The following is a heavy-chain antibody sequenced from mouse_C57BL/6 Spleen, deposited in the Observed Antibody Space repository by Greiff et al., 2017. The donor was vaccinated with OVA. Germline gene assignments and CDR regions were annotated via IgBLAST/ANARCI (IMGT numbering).Heavy chain of an antibody. V-gene: IGHV1-80*01. CDR2: IYPGDGDT. CDR1: GYAFSSYW. J-gene: IGHJ4*01. Sequence: QVQLQQSGAELVKPGASVKISCKASGYAFSSYWMNWVKQRPGTGLEWIGQIYPGDGDTNYNGKFKGKATLTADKSSSTAYMQLSSLTSEDSAVYFCARPYDYDPFYAMDYWGQGTSVTVSS. CDR3: ARPYDYDPFYAMDY. D-gene: IGHD2-4*01.